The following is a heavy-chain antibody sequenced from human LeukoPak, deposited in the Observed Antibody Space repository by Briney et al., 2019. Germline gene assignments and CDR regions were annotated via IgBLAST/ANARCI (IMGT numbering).Heavy chain of an antibody. CDR2: MYHSGST. D-gene: IGHD6-19*01. CDR1: GGSMSSGGYY. CDR3: ARAGGAVARTIFDY. J-gene: IGHJ4*02. Sequence: SQTLSLTCTVSGGSMSSGGYYWRWIRQPPGKGLEWIGYMYHSGSTYYNPSLKSRVTISVDRSKNQFSLKLSSLTAADTAVYYCARAGGAVARTIFDYWGQGTLVTVSS. V-gene: IGHV4-30-2*01.